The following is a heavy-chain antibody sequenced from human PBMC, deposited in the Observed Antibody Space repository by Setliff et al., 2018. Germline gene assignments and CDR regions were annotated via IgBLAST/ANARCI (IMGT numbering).Heavy chain of an antibody. V-gene: IGHV1-46*01. CDR3: ARSVGGLGEIPRAYYYHMDV. J-gene: IGHJ6*03. CDR2: INPSGGLT. D-gene: IGHD3-10*01. Sequence: ASVKVSCKASGYTLTNYYMHWVRQAPGQGLEWMGIINPSGGLTRYAQKFQGRVTMTRDTSTSTVYMEVSSLRSEDTAVYYCARSVGGLGEIPRAYYYHMDVWGNGTMVTVS. CDR1: GYTLTNYY.